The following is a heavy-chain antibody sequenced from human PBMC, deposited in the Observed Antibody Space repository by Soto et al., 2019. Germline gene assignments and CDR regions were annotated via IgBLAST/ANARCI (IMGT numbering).Heavy chain of an antibody. V-gene: IGHV4-30-2*01. J-gene: IGHJ6*02. CDR2: IYHSGRT. D-gene: IGHD3-10*01. CDR3: ARDRYGSGSYYYEYYYYYYGMDV. CDR1: GGSISSGGYS. Sequence: SETLSLTCAVSGGSISSGGYSWSWNRQPPGKGLERIGYIYHSGRTYYKTSLKSRVTISVDRSKKQFTLKLSSMTAADTVVYYCARDRYGSGSYYYEYYYYYYGMDVWGQGTTVTVSS.